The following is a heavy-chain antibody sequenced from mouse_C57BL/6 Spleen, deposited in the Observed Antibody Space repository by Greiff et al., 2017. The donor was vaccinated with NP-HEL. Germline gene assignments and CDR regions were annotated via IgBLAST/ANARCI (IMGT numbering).Heavy chain of an antibody. D-gene: IGHD1-1*01. Sequence: QVQLQQPGAELVKPGASVKLSCKASGCTFTSYWMQWVKQRPGQGLEWIGEIDPSDSYTNYNQKFKGKATLTVDTSSSTAYMQLSSLTSEDSAVYYCASHYYGSPYAMDYWGQGTSVTVSS. CDR1: GCTFTSYW. V-gene: IGHV1-50*01. CDR2: IDPSDSYT. CDR3: ASHYYGSPYAMDY. J-gene: IGHJ4*01.